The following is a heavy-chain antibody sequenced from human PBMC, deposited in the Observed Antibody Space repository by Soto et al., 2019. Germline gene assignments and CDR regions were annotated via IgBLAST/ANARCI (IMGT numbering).Heavy chain of an antibody. Sequence: GGSLRLSCAASGFTFSSYSMNWVRQAPGKGLEWVSSISSSSSYIYYADSVKGRFTISRDNAKNSLYLQMNSLRAEDTAVYYCASNLVHDYLFDPWGQGTLVTVSS. J-gene: IGHJ5*02. CDR3: ASNLVHDYLFDP. CDR1: GFTFSSYS. CDR2: ISSSSSYI. V-gene: IGHV3-21*01. D-gene: IGHD4-17*01.